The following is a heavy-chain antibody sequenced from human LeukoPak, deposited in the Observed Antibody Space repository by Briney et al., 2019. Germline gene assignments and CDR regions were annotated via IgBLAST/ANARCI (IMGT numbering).Heavy chain of an antibody. CDR3: ARSGCGSGGGCYNYRNAFDI. CDR2: ISYDGSNK. J-gene: IGHJ3*02. CDR1: GFTFSRYA. Sequence: GGSLRLSCAASGFTFSRYAMHWVRQAPGKGLEWVAAISYDGSNKEYPDSVKGRFTISRDNVKNSVFLQMNTLRDEDTAVYYCARSGCGSGGGCYNYRNAFDIWGQGTMVTVSS. V-gene: IGHV3-30-3*01. D-gene: IGHD2-15*01.